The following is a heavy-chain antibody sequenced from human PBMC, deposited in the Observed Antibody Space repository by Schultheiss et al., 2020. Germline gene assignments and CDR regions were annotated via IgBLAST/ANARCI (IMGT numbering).Heavy chain of an antibody. Sequence: SGPTLVKPTQTLTLTCTFSGFSLSSSGVAVGWIRQPPGKALEWLALIYWDDDNRYSPSLKSRLIITKDTSKNQVVLRMMNMDPMDTATYYCAHSSGTVTTNYFDYWGQGTPGTVSS. J-gene: IGHJ4*02. D-gene: IGHD3-10*01. V-gene: IGHV2-5*02. CDR2: IYWDDDN. CDR1: GFSLSSSGVA. CDR3: AHSSGTVTTNYFDY.